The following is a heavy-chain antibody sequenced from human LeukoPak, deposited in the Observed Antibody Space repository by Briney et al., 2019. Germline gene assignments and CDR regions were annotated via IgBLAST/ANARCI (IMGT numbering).Heavy chain of an antibody. D-gene: IGHD2-2*02. J-gene: IGHJ4*02. CDR3: ARDLLVPAAIRASAFDS. V-gene: IGHV3-15*01. CDR1: GFTFSKAW. Sequence: GSLRLSCAVSGFTFSKAWMSWVRQTPGKGLEWVGRILSDIDGGTTDYAAPVKGRFTISRDNSKNTLYLQMNSLRAEDTAVYYCARDLLVPAAIRASAFDSWGQGILVTVSS. CDR2: ILSDIDGGTT.